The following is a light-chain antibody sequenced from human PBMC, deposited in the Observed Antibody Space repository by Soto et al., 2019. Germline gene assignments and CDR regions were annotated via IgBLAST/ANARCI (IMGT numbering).Light chain of an antibody. CDR1: NTVISK. Sequence: EIVMTQSTATLSGSPRERATRSCRASNTVISKVAWYQQRPGQAPRLLIFRASSRASGIPARFSGGGSGTEFTLTISRVQSEEFAVSHCQQYGSLSWTFGQGTKV. CDR3: QQYGSLSWT. J-gene: IGKJ1*01. CDR2: RAS. V-gene: IGKV3-15*01.